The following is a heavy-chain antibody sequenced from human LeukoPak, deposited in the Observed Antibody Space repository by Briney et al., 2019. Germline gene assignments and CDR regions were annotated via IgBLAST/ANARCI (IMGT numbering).Heavy chain of an antibody. V-gene: IGHV4-38-2*02. D-gene: IGHD6-19*01. CDR1: GYSISSGYY. CDR2: INHSGST. CDR3: ARFLIPWARGAAVTPAFDY. Sequence: SETLSLTCTVSGYSISSGYYWGWIRQPPGKGLEWIGEINHSGSTNYNPSLKSRVTISVDTSKNQFSLKLSSVTAADTAVYYCARFLIPWARGAAVTPAFDYWGQGTLVTVSS. J-gene: IGHJ4*02.